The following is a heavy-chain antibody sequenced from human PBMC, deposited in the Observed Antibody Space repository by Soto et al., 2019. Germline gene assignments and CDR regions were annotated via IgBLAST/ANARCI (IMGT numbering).Heavy chain of an antibody. CDR3: ARRPYSSSSGRSSYYYGMDV. D-gene: IGHD6-6*01. V-gene: IGHV4-4*02. J-gene: IGHJ6*02. CDR2: NYHSGST. CDR1: GGSISSSNW. Sequence: QVQLQESGPGLVKPSGTLSLTCAVSGGSISSSNWWSWVRQPPGKGLEWIGENYHSGSTNYNPSLKSRVTISVDKSKNQFSLKLSSVTAADTAVYYCARRPYSSSSGRSSYYYGMDVWGQGTTVTVSS.